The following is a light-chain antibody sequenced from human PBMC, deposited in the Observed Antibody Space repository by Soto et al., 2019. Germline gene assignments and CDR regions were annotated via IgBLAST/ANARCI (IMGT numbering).Light chain of an antibody. J-gene: IGKJ4*01. CDR1: QSVSSSS. CDR2: GAS. Sequence: EIVLTQSPGTLSLSPGERATLSCRASQSVSSSSLAWYQQKRGQAPRLLIYGASSRATGIPDRFSGSGSGTDFTLTISSLQPEDSASYCCQQSYSSWATFGGGTKVEIQ. V-gene: IGKV3-20*01. CDR3: QQSYSSWAT.